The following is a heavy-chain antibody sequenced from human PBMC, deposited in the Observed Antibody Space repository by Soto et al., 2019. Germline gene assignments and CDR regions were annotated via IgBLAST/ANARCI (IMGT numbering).Heavy chain of an antibody. CDR1: GGSISSSSYY. CDR2: IYYSGST. V-gene: IGHV4-39*01. Sequence: SETLSLTCTISGGSISSSSYYWGWIRQPPGKGLEWIGSIYYSGSTYYNPSLKSRVTISVDTSKNQFSLKLSSVTAADTAVYYCASPKIAFYNWFDPRGQGTLVTVSS. CDR3: ASPKIAFYNWFDP. J-gene: IGHJ5*02. D-gene: IGHD3-3*02.